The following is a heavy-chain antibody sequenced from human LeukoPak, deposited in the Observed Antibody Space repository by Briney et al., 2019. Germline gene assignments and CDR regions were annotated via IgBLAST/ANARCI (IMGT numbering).Heavy chain of an antibody. V-gene: IGHV3-21*01. J-gene: IGHJ4*02. CDR2: ISSSSSYI. Sequence: GGSLRLSCAASGFTFSSYSMNWVRQAPGKGLEWVSSISSSSSYIYYADSVKGRFTISRDNAKNSLYLQMNSLRAEDTAVYYCARSPADVYYFDYWGQGTLVTVSS. CDR1: GFTFSSYS. CDR3: ARSPADVYYFDY. D-gene: IGHD5-24*01.